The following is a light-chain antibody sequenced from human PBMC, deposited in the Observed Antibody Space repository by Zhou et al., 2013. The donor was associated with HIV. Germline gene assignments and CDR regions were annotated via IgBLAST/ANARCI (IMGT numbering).Light chain of an antibody. CDR3: QQYGGSSIT. V-gene: IGKV3-20*01. J-gene: IGKJ5*01. Sequence: ETVLTQSPATLSLSPGERATLSCRASQYVDIYLAWYQQKPGQAPRLLIYDTSNRATGIPDRFSGSGSGTDFTLTISRLEPEDSAVYYCQQYGGSSITFGQGTRLEIK. CDR2: DTS. CDR1: QYVDIY.